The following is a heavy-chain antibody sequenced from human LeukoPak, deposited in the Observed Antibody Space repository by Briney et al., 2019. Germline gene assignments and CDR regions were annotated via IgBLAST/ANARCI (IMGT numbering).Heavy chain of an antibody. CDR2: INHSGST. Sequence: SETLSLTCAVYGGSFSGYYWSWIRQPPGKGLEWIGEINHSGSTNYNPSLKSRVTISVDTSKNQFSLKLSSVTAADTAVYYCARDSGLGASLDVWGKGTTVTVSS. V-gene: IGHV4-34*01. D-gene: IGHD1-26*01. CDR1: GGSFSGYY. CDR3: ARDSGLGASLDV. J-gene: IGHJ6*04.